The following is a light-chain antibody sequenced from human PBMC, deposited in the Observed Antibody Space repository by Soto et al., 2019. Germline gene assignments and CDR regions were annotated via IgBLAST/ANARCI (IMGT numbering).Light chain of an antibody. CDR1: TNAVGSYNR. J-gene: IGLJ1*01. V-gene: IGLV2-18*02. Sequence: QHSPTQPPPLSGSPGQSNTTSSTGTTNAVGSYNRVSWYQQSPGTAPKLMIYEVSNRPSGVPDRFSGSKSGNTASLTISGLQAEDEADYYCSSYTSSSTYVFGTGTKVTVL. CDR2: EVS. CDR3: SSYTSSSTYV.